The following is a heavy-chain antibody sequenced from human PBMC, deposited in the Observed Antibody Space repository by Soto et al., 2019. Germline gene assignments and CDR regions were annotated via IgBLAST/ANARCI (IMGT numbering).Heavy chain of an antibody. D-gene: IGHD5-18*01. CDR2: ISYSGST. V-gene: IGHV4-59*01. Sequence: ETLGLTGTVSGGSISSYYWSWIRQPPGKGLEWIGYISYSGSTNYNPSVKSRVTISVDTSKNQFSLKLSSVTAADTAVYYCARDTAMVIGDYEYYGMDVWGQGTTVTVSS. CDR3: ARDTAMVIGDYEYYGMDV. CDR1: GGSISSYY. J-gene: IGHJ6*02.